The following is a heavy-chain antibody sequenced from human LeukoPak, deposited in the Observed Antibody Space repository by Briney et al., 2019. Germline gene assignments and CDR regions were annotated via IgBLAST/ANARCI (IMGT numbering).Heavy chain of an antibody. CDR3: ASFQVYCSSTSCLDAFDI. J-gene: IGHJ3*02. CDR1: GFTFSSYA. V-gene: IGHV3-21*01. D-gene: IGHD2-2*01. Sequence: GGSLRLSCAASGFTFSSYAMNWVHQAPGKGLEGVSSISSSSSYIYYADSVKGRFTISRDNAKNSLYLQMNSLRAEDTAVYYCASFQVYCSSTSCLDAFDIWGQGTWSPSLQ. CDR2: ISSSSSYI.